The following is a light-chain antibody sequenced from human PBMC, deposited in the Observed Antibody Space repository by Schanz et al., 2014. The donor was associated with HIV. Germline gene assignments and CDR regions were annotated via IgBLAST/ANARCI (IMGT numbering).Light chain of an antibody. J-gene: IGLJ3*02. CDR3: AAWDDSLNGWV. CDR2: DVT. CDR1: SSDVGAYDY. V-gene: IGLV2-11*01. Sequence: QSALTQPRSVSGSPGQSVTISCTGTSSDVGAYDYVSWYQQHSGKAPKLMIYDVTKRPSGVPDRFSGSKSGNTASLTVSGLQAEDEADYYCAAWDDSLNGWVFGGGTKLTVL.